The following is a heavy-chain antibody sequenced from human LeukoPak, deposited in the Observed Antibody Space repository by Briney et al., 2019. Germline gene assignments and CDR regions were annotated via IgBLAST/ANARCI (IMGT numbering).Heavy chain of an antibody. Sequence: GASVKVSCKASGGTFSSYAISWVRQAPGQGLEWMGGIIPIFGTAIYAQKFQGRVTITTDESTSTAYMELSSLRSEDTAVYYCARDLYCGGDCYSWFDYWGQGTLVTVSS. J-gene: IGHJ4*02. CDR2: IIPIFGTA. CDR1: GGTFSSYA. V-gene: IGHV1-69*05. CDR3: ARDLYCGGDCYSWFDY. D-gene: IGHD2-21*02.